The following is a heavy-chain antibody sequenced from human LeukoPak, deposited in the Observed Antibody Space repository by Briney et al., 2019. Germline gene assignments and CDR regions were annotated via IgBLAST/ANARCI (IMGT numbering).Heavy chain of an antibody. D-gene: IGHD3-9*01. Sequence: GASVKVSCKASGYTFTSYDINWVRQATGQGLEWMGWMNPNSGNTGYAQKFQGRVTMTRNTSISTAYMELSSLRSEDTAVYYCARGLGLRYFDSFDYWGQGTLVTVSS. CDR1: GYTFTSYD. J-gene: IGHJ4*02. V-gene: IGHV1-8*01. CDR3: ARGLGLRYFDSFDY. CDR2: MNPNSGNT.